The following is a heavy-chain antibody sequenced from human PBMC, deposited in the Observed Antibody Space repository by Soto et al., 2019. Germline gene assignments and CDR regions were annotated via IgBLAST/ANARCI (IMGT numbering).Heavy chain of an antibody. J-gene: IGHJ6*02. D-gene: IGHD4-17*01. CDR2: IWYDGSNK. Sequence: QVQLVESGGGVVQPGRSLRLSCAASGFTFSSYGMHWVRQAPGKGLEWVAVIWYDGSNKYYADSVKGRFTISRDNSKNTLYLQMNSLRAEDTAVYYCARDPDYGDYVDYYCGMDVWGQGTTFTVSS. V-gene: IGHV3-33*01. CDR3: ARDPDYGDYVDYYCGMDV. CDR1: GFTFSSYG.